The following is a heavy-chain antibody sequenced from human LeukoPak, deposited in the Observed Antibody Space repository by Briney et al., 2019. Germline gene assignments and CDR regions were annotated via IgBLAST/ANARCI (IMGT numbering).Heavy chain of an antibody. CDR1: GGSISSYY. Sequence: SETLSLTCTVSGGSISSYYWSWIRQPPGKGLEWIGYIYYSGSTNYNPSLKSRVTISVDTSKNQSSLKLSSVTAADTAVYYCARSGNQWSLAADYWGQGTLVTVSS. D-gene: IGHD6-6*01. CDR3: ARSGNQWSLAADY. J-gene: IGHJ4*02. V-gene: IGHV4-59*01. CDR2: IYYSGST.